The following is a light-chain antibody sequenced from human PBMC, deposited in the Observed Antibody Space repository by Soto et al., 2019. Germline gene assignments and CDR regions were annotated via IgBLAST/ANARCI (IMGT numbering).Light chain of an antibody. CDR3: QQYCSSPLT. V-gene: IGKV3-20*01. CDR1: QSVSSSF. Sequence: EIVLTQSPGTLSLSPGERATLSCRASQSVSSSFVAWYQQKPGQAPRLLIYGASSRATGIPDRFSGSGSGTDFTLTISSLEPEDVAVYYCQQYCSSPLTFGGGTKVEIK. CDR2: GAS. J-gene: IGKJ4*01.